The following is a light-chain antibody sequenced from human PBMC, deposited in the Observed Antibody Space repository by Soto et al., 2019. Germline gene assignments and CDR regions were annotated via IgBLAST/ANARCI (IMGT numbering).Light chain of an antibody. CDR3: QQLNSYPLT. CDR2: AAS. J-gene: IGKJ4*01. V-gene: IGKV1-9*01. Sequence: DIQLTQSPSFLSASVGDRVTITCRASQGISSYLAWYQQKPGKAPKLLIYAASTLQSGVPSRFSGSGSGTESPLTISSRQPEDFATYYCQQLNSYPLTFGGGTKVEIQ. CDR1: QGISSY.